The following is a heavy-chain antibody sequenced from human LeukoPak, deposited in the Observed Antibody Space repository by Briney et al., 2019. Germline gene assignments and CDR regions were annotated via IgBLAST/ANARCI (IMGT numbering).Heavy chain of an antibody. CDR1: GFTVTNNY. CDR2: IYSTGTT. V-gene: IGHV3-53*01. D-gene: IGHD4-4*01. Sequence: GGSLRLSCAASGFTVTNNYMIWVRQAPGKGLEWGSLIYSTGTTNYAHSVNGRFTISRDNSKNTLYLQMNSLRAEDTAVYYCLRGGAGSNYVGSWGQGTLVTVSS. J-gene: IGHJ5*02. CDR3: LRGGAGSNYVGS.